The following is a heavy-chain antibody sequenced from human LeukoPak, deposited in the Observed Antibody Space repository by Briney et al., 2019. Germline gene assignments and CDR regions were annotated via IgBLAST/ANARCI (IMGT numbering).Heavy chain of an antibody. D-gene: IGHD4-11*01. J-gene: IGHJ5*02. CDR1: GFNLRDYW. V-gene: IGHV3-74*01. CDR3: VRDPSNSGNWFDL. CDR2: LGTDGTYT. Sequence: PGGSLRLSCAASGFNLRDYWMHWVRQAPGKGLVWVSRLGTDGTYTNYADSVTGRFTIPRDNAKNTLYLQMDSLRAEDTSFYYCVRDPSNSGNWFDLWGQGTLVTVSS.